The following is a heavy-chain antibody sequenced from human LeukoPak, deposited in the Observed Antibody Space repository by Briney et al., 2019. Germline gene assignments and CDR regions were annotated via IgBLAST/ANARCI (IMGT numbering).Heavy chain of an antibody. CDR1: GGSISSSSYY. V-gene: IGHV4-39*07. CDR2: IYYSGST. CDR3: ARRVSWFYEVRYFDH. D-gene: IGHD5/OR15-5a*01. Sequence: SETLSLTYTVSGGSISSSSYYWGWIRQPPGKGLERIGSIYYSGSTYYNPSLKSRVTISVDTSKNQFSLKLSSVTAADTAVYYCARRVSWFYEVRYFDHWGQGTLVTVSS. J-gene: IGHJ4*02.